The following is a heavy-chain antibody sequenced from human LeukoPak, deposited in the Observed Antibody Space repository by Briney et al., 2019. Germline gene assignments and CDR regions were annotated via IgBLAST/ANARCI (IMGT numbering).Heavy chain of an antibody. D-gene: IGHD2-2*01. J-gene: IGHJ6*02. CDR1: GGTFSSYA. Sequence: SVKVSCKASGGTFSSYAISWVRRAPGQGLEWMGRIIPIFGIANYAQKFQGRVTITADKSTSTAYMELSSLRSEDTAVYYRAKGYCSSTSCYADGMDVWGQGTTVTVSS. CDR3: AKGYCSSTSCYADGMDV. V-gene: IGHV1-69*04. CDR2: IIPIFGIA.